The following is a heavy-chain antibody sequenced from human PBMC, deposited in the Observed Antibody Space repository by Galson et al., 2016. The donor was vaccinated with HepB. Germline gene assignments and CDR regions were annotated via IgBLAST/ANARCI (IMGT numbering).Heavy chain of an antibody. CDR2: IYHTGST. J-gene: IGHJ4*02. V-gene: IGHV4-4*02. D-gene: IGHD5-18*01. Sequence: SETLSLTCAVSGGSISSSNWWSWARQPPGKGLEWIGDIYHTGSTKDNPSLESRVTTSVDKSKNQFSLNLSSVTAADTAVYYCARGYTYGHRDSWSQGTLVIVSS. CDR1: GGSISSSNW. CDR3: ARGYTYGHRDS.